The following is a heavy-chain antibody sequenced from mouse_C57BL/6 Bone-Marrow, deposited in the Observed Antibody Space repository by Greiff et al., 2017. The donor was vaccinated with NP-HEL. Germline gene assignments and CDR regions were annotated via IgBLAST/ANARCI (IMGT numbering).Heavy chain of an antibody. Sequence: QVQLQQSGAELVMPGTSVKLSCKASGYTFTSYWMYWVMQRPGQGLEWIGVIDPSDSYTNYNQKFKGKATLTVDTSSSTAYMQLSSLTSEDSAVSYCARREVGAYAIDYWGQGTPVTVSS. J-gene: IGHJ4*01. V-gene: IGHV1-59*01. CDR2: IDPSDSYT. CDR3: ARREVGAYAIDY. CDR1: GYTFTSYW. D-gene: IGHD1-1*01.